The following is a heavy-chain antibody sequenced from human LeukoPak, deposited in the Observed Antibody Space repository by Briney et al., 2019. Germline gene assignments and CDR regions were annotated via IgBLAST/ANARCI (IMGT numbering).Heavy chain of an antibody. CDR3: ASGDSYDRRGPYYFDY. J-gene: IGHJ4*02. CDR2: INPNSGGT. CDR1: GYTFTGYY. Sequence: ASVKVSCKASGYTFTGYYIHWVRQAPGQGLEWLGWINPNSGGTNYVQKFQGRVTMSRDTSISTAHMELSRLRSDDTAVYYCASGDSYDRRGPYYFDYWGQGTLVTVSP. D-gene: IGHD3-22*01. V-gene: IGHV1-2*02.